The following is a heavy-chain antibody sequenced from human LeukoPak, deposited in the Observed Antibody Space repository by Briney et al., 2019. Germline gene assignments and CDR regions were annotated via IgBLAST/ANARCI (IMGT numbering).Heavy chain of an antibody. CDR3: AREVVDYDSSGYYFAYYFDY. Sequence: SGTLSLTCAVSGGSISSNDWWSWVRQPPGKGLEWIGEIYHSGSTNYNPSLKSRVTISVDKSKNQFSLKLSSVTAADTAVYYCAREVVDYDSSGYYFAYYFDYWGQGTLVTVSS. CDR1: GGSISSNDW. D-gene: IGHD3-22*01. J-gene: IGHJ4*02. CDR2: IYHSGST. V-gene: IGHV4-4*02.